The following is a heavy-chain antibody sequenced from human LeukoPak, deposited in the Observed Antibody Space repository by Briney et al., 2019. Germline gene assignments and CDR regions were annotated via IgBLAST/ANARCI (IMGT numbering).Heavy chain of an antibody. Sequence: GGSLRLSCAGSGFTFSSYAMSWVRQAPGKGLEWLSGIIGSGDRAFHADSVKGRLTISRDNSKNTLYLQMNSLRAEDTAIYYCAKDFTMSGVNSMDVWGTGITVTVSS. J-gene: IGHJ6*03. CDR1: GFTFSSYA. D-gene: IGHD3-10*02. CDR3: AKDFTMSGVNSMDV. CDR2: IIGSGDRA. V-gene: IGHV3-23*01.